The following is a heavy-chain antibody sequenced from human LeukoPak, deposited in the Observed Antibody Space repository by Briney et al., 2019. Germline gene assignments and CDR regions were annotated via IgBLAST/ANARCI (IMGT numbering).Heavy chain of an antibody. CDR1: GYTFTSYG. D-gene: IGHD3-10*01. CDR3: ARDSRRDTGSSDY. Sequence: RRASVKVSCKASGYTFTSYGISWVRQAPGQGLEWMGGIIPIFGTANYAQKFQGRVTITADKSTSTAYMELSSLRSEDTAVYYCARDSRRDTGSSDYWGQGTLVTVSS. J-gene: IGHJ4*02. V-gene: IGHV1-69*06. CDR2: IIPIFGTA.